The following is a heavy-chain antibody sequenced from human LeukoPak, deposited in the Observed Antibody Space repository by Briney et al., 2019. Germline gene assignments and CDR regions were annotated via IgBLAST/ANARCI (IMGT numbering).Heavy chain of an antibody. D-gene: IGHD2-2*01. CDR1: GYTFTIYA. CDR3: ARLGYCSSTSCLGAFDI. Sequence: ASVKVSCKASGYTFTIYAMHWVRQAPGQRLEWMGWINAGNGNTKYSQDLQGRITITRDTCASIAYMELRSLRSDDTAVYYCARLGYCSSTSCLGAFDIWGQGTMVTVSS. CDR2: INAGNGNT. V-gene: IGHV1-3*01. J-gene: IGHJ3*02.